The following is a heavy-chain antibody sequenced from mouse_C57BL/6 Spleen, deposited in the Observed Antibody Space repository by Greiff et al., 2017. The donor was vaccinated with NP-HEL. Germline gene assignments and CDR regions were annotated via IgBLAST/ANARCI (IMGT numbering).Heavy chain of an antibody. J-gene: IGHJ2*01. V-gene: IGHV1-69*01. Sequence: QVQLQQPGAELVMPGASVKLSCKASGYTFTSYWMHWVKQRPGQGLEWIGEIDPSDSYTNYNQKFKGKSTLTVDNSSSTAYMQLSSLTSEDSAVYYCARKLYYFDYWGQGTTLTVSS. CDR3: ARKLYYFDY. CDR1: GYTFTSYW. CDR2: IDPSDSYT.